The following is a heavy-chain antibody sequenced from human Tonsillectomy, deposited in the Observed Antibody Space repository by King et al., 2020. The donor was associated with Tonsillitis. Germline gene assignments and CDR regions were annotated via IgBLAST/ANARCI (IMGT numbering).Heavy chain of an antibody. CDR2: SNTSSGGT. J-gene: IGHJ4*02. V-gene: IGHV1-2*02. Sequence: VQLVESGAEVKKPGASVKVSCKASGYTFTGYYMHWVRQAPGQGLEWVGWSNTSSGGTNYAQKFQGRVTMTRDTSISTAYMELSRLRSDDTAVYYCAKGGKTRITMIETRWDIAVDNWGQGTLVTVSS. D-gene: IGHD3-22*01. CDR1: GYTFTGYY. CDR3: AKGGKTRITMIETRWDIAVDN.